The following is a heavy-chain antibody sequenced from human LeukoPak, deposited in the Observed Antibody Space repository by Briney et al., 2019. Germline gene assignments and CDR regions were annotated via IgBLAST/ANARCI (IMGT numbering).Heavy chain of an antibody. V-gene: IGHV3-23*01. J-gene: IGHJ4*02. CDR3: AKAPLWILHPAAGKVSFDY. CDR1: GFTFSSYA. D-gene: IGHD6-13*01. Sequence: QTGGSLRLSCAASGFTFSSYAMSWVRQAPGKGLEWVSAISGSGGSTYYADSVKGRFTISRDNSKNTLYLQMNSLRAEDTAVYYCAKAPLWILHPAAGKVSFDYWGQGTLVTVSS. CDR2: ISGSGGST.